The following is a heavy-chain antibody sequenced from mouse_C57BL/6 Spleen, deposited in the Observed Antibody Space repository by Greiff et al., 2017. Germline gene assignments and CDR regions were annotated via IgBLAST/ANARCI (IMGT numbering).Heavy chain of an antibody. J-gene: IGHJ3*01. CDR2: IDPEDGET. V-gene: IGHV14-2*01. D-gene: IGHD2-3*01. CDR1: GFNIKDYY. CDR3: ARGGDGYFFAF. Sequence: VQLQQSGAELVKPGASVKLSCTASGFNIKDYYMHWVKQRTEQGLEWIGRIDPEDGETNYAPKFPGKATITADTSSNTAYLQLSSLTSADPAVYYCARGGDGYFFAFWGQGTLVTVSA.